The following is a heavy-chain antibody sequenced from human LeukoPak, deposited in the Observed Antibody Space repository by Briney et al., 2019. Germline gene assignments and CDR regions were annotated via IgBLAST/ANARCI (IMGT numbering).Heavy chain of an antibody. J-gene: IGHJ4*02. D-gene: IGHD5-24*01. CDR1: GGSISSYY. CDR2: IYYSGSS. Sequence: PSETLSLTCTVSGGSISSYYWTWIRQPPGKGLEWIGYIYYSGSSNYNPSLKSRVTISIDTSKNQFSLKLTSVTAADTAVYYCARVVGDGYSEYWGQGTLVTVSS. CDR3: ARVVGDGYSEY. V-gene: IGHV4-59*01.